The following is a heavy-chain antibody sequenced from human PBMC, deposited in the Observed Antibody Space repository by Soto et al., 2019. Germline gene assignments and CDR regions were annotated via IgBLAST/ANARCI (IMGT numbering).Heavy chain of an antibody. J-gene: IGHJ4*02. V-gene: IGHV1-18*01. Sequence: HVQLLQSGGELKKPGASVKVSCNTSGFTFNTYFISWVRQAPGQGLEWMGWISPYNGNTKYGEKFQGRVTMTTDTITRTAYMELRNLRIDDTAVYYCARDTSNSFDYWGQGTLVNVSS. CDR1: GFTFNTYF. CDR3: ARDTSNSFDY. D-gene: IGHD2-2*01. CDR2: ISPYNGNT.